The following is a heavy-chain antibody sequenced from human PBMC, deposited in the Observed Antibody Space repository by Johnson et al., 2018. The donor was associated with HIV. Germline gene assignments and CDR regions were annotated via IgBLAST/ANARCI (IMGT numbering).Heavy chain of an antibody. CDR1: GLPLSNYY. V-gene: IGHV3-11*04. D-gene: IGHD1-26*01. Sequence: QVQLVESGGGLVKPGGSLRLSCEASGLPLSNYYRNWIRQAPGKGLEWVSYISSSGSTIYYEASVKGGFTISRDNAKHALYLQMNSLRAEDTAVYYCARDPGHSGSYREAFDIWGQGTMVTVSS. CDR2: ISSSGSTI. CDR3: ARDPGHSGSYREAFDI. J-gene: IGHJ3*02.